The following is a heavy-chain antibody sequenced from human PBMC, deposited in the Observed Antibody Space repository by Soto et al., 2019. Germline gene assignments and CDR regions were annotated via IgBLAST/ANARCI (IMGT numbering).Heavy chain of an antibody. CDR2: ISGSGGST. CDR1: GFTFSSYA. Sequence: RGSLRLSCAASGFTFSSYAMSWVRQAPGKGLEWVSGISGSGGSTYLADSVKGRFSISRDNSKNTVYLQMNSLRAEDTAVYYCLTPPFGGMDVWGQGTTVTV. D-gene: IGHD3-10*01. J-gene: IGHJ6*02. CDR3: LTPPFGGMDV. V-gene: IGHV3-23*01.